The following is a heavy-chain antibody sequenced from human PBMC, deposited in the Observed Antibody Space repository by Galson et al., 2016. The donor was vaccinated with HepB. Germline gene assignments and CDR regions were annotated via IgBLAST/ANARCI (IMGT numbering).Heavy chain of an antibody. V-gene: IGHV1-46*01. Sequence: SVKVSCKASGYSFTSSYISWVRQAPGQRLEWMGIINPHDRSASYAQKFQGRVTMTRDTSTSTVHMELSSLRSEDTAVYYCARRDDDYYMDVWGKGTTVIVSS. D-gene: IGHD1-1*01. CDR1: GYSFTSSY. J-gene: IGHJ6*03. CDR2: INPHDRSA. CDR3: ARRDDDYYMDV.